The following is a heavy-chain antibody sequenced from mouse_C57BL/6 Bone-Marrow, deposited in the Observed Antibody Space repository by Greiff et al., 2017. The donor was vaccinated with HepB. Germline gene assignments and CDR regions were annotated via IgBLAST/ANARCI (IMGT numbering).Heavy chain of an antibody. V-gene: IGHV14-1*01. Sequence: VQLQQSGAELVRPGASVKLSCTASGFNIKDYYMHWVKQRPEQGLEWIGRIDPEDGDTEYAPKFQGKATMTADTSSNTAYLQLSSLTSEDTAVYYCTTKGYDYDGFAYWGQGTLVTVSA. CDR1: GFNIKDYY. D-gene: IGHD2-4*01. J-gene: IGHJ3*01. CDR2: IDPEDGDT. CDR3: TTKGYDYDGFAY.